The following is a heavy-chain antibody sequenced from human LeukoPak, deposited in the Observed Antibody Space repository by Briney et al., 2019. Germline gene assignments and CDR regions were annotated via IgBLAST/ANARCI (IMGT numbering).Heavy chain of an antibody. CDR2: ISSSSSTI. CDR1: GFTFSDYY. CDR3: ARDSSGWYDEGWYYYYMDV. D-gene: IGHD6-19*01. Sequence: PGGSLRLSCAASGFTFSDYYMSWIRQAPGKGLEWVSYISSSSSTIYYADSVRGRFTISRDNAKNSLYLQMNSLRAEDTAVYYCARDSSGWYDEGWYYYYMDVWGKGTTVTVSS. V-gene: IGHV3-11*04. J-gene: IGHJ6*03.